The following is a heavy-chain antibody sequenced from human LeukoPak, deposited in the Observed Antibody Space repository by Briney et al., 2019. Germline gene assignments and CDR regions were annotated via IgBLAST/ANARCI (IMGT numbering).Heavy chain of an antibody. CDR3: ARESRFVGYYYYCMDV. V-gene: IGHV1-46*01. D-gene: IGHD3-3*01. CDR2: INPSGGST. CDR1: GGTFSSYA. Sequence: ASVKVSCKASGGTFSSYAISWVRQAPGQGLEWMGIINPSGGSTSYAQKFQGRVTTTRDTSTSTVYMELSSLRSEDTAVYYCARESRFVGYYYYCMDVWGKGTTVTVSS. J-gene: IGHJ6*03.